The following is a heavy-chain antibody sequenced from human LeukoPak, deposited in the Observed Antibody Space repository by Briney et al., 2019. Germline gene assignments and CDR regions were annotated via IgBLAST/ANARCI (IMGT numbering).Heavy chain of an antibody. CDR3: ARDRRDGYNYGPGDY. J-gene: IGHJ4*02. D-gene: IGHD5-24*01. Sequence: SETLSLTCAVYGGSFSGYYWVWIRQPPGKLLKWIGSIYHSGSTYYNPSVKSRVTISVDTSKNQFSLKLISVTAADTAVYYCARDRRDGYNYGPGDYWGQGTLVTVSS. CDR2: IYHSGST. CDR1: GGSFSGYY. V-gene: IGHV4-38-2*02.